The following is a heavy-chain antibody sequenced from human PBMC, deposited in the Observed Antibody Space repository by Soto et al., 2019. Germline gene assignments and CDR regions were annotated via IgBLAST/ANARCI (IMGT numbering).Heavy chain of an antibody. V-gene: IGHV4-31*03. CDR2: VYYSGST. CDR1: GGSISSGGYY. J-gene: IGHJ3*02. CDR3: ARAPAPGVGSITFGGVIPHAFDI. Sequence: QVQLQESGPGLVKPSQTLSLTCTVSGGSISSGGYYWSWIRQHPGKGLEWIGYVYYSGSTYYNPSLKRRVTISVDTSKHQFGLKLSSVSAADTAVYYCARAPAPGVGSITFGGVIPHAFDIWGQGTMVTVSS. D-gene: IGHD3-16*02.